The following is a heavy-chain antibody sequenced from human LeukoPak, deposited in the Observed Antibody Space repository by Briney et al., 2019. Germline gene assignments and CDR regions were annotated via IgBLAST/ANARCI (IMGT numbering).Heavy chain of an antibody. D-gene: IGHD2-15*01. J-gene: IGHJ4*02. V-gene: IGHV3-48*01. Sequence: AGGSLRLSCTASGFTFSDCDMNWVRQAPGKGLEWVSYISSSGSAIYYVDSVKGRFTVSRDNAKNSLFLQMNSPRAEDTAVYYCVRVKGSYFDYWGQGALVTVSS. CDR2: ISSSGSAI. CDR3: VRVKGSYFDY. CDR1: GFTFSDCD.